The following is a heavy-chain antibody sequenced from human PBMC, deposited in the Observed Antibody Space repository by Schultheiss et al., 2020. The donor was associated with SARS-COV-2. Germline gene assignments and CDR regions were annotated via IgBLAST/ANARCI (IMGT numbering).Heavy chain of an antibody. D-gene: IGHD1-26*01. CDR3: AIMGGSYMIDY. V-gene: IGHV3-13*01. J-gene: IGHJ4*02. Sequence: GGSLRLSCAASGFTFSSYDMHWVRQATGKGLEWVSAIGTAGDTYYPGSVKGRFTISRDNSKNTLYLQMNSLRAEDTAVYYCAIMGGSYMIDYWGQGTLVTVSS. CDR1: GFTFSSYD. CDR2: IGTAGDT.